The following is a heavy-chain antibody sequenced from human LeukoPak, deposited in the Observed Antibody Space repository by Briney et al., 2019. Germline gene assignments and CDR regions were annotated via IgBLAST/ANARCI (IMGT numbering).Heavy chain of an antibody. CDR2: ISGSGGST. V-gene: IGHV3-23*01. CDR1: GFTLSSYA. Sequence: GGSLSLSCAASGFTLSSYAMSGVRQAPGKGLEWVSAISGSGGSTYYADSVKGRFTISRDNSKNTLYLQMNSLSAEDTAVYYCAKDFDILTDWGQGTLVTVSS. J-gene: IGHJ4*02. D-gene: IGHD3-9*01. CDR3: AKDFDILTD.